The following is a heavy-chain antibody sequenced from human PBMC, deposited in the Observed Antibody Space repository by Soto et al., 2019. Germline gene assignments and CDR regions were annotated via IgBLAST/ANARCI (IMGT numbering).Heavy chain of an antibody. CDR2: ISSSSSTI. D-gene: IGHD2-2*01. CDR1: GFTFSSYS. Sequence: GGSLRLSCAASGFTFSSYSMNWVRQAPGKGLEWVSYISSSSSTIYYADSVKGRFTISRDNAKNSLYLQMNSLRAEDTAVYYCARDCSSTSCYRLALIDYWGQGTLVTVSS. V-gene: IGHV3-48*01. CDR3: ARDCSSTSCYRLALIDY. J-gene: IGHJ4*02.